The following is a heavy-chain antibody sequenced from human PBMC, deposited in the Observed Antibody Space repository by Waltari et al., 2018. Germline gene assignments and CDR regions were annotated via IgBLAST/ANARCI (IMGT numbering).Heavy chain of an antibody. CDR2: IIPIFGTA. D-gene: IGHD3-10*01. CDR3: AREDPSRGSAFDI. Sequence: QVQLVQSGAEVKKPGSSVKVSCKASGGTFSSYAISWVRQAPGQGLEWMGGIIPIFGTANYAQKFQGRVTMTRDTSTSTVYMELSSLRSEDTAVYYCAREDPSRGSAFDIWGQGTMVTVSS. CDR1: GGTFSSYA. J-gene: IGHJ3*02. V-gene: IGHV1-69*06.